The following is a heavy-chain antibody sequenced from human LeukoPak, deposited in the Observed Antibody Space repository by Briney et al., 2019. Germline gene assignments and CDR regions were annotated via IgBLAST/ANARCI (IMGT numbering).Heavy chain of an antibody. J-gene: IGHJ4*02. Sequence: GGSLRLSCAASGFTFGSYGMHWVRQAPGKGLEWVAVIWYDGSNKYYADSVKGRFTISRDNSKNTLYLQMNSLRAEDTAVYYCAKGATVTTLDYWGQGTLVTVSS. CDR2: IWYDGSNK. V-gene: IGHV3-30*02. D-gene: IGHD4-17*01. CDR1: GFTFGSYG. CDR3: AKGATVTTLDY.